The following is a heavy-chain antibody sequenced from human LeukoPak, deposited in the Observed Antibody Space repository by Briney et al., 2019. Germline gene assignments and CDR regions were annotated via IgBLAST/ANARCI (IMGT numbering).Heavy chain of an antibody. CDR2: IYCSGST. CDR3: ARTVIAYYFDY. J-gene: IGHJ4*02. V-gene: IGHV4-39*01. Sequence: SETLSLTCTVSGGSISSSSYYWGWIRQPPGKGLEWIGSIYCSGSTYYNPSLKSRVTISVDTSKNQFSLKLSSVTAADTAVYYCARTVIAYYFDYWGQGTLVTVSS. CDR1: GGSISSSSYY. D-gene: IGHD4-4*01.